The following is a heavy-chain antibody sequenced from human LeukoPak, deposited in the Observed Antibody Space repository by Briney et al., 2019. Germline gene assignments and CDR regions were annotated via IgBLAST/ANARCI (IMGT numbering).Heavy chain of an antibody. CDR1: GCTVSTYS. V-gene: IGHV3-7*05. D-gene: IGHD3-10*01. J-gene: IGHJ4*02. Sequence: QPGGSLRLSCAASGCTVSTYSMNWVRQAPRKGREWLANIKQDGSEKYYVDSVKGRFTISRDNAKNSLYLQMNSLRAEDTAVYYCARDALLWFGEFLYWGQGTLVTVSS. CDR3: ARDALLWFGEFLY. CDR2: IKQDGSEK.